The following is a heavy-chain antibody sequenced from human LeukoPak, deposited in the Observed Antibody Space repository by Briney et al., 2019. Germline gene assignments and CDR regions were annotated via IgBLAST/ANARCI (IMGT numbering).Heavy chain of an antibody. CDR2: INHSGST. D-gene: IGHD6-25*01. CDR1: GGSFSGYY. CDR3: ARGIAAGYDAFDI. V-gene: IGHV4-34*01. J-gene: IGHJ3*02. Sequence: SETLSLTCAVYGGSFSGYYWSWIRQPPGKGLEWIGEINHSGSTNYNPSLRSRVTISVDTSKNQFSLKLSSVTAADTAVYYCARGIAAGYDAFDIWGQGTMVTVSS.